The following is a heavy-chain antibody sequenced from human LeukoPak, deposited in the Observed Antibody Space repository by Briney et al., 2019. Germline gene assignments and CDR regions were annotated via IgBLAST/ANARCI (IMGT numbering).Heavy chain of an antibody. Sequence: GASVKVSCTASGYTFTSYDINWVRQATGQGLEWMGWMNTNSGNTGHAQKFQGRLTMTRDTSTNTAYMELSSLRSEDTAVYYCARGGDIAVVPAAMVGPWGQGTLVTVSS. V-gene: IGHV1-8*01. CDR1: GYTFTSYD. D-gene: IGHD2-2*01. J-gene: IGHJ5*02. CDR3: ARGGDIAVVPAAMVGP. CDR2: MNTNSGNT.